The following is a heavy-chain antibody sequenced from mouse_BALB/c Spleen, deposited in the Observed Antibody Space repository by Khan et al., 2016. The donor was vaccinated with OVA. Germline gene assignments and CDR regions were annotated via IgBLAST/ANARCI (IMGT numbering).Heavy chain of an antibody. J-gene: IGHJ2*01. Sequence: VQLQQSGTELVRPGALVRVSCIASGFNIKDYNIYWVKQRPDLGLAWIGWIDPENGNTIYDPKFQGKASITTDTSSSTAYLQLSSLTSEDTAVYYCPRSILLYCVYWGQGTTLTVSS. CDR3: PRSILLYCVY. V-gene: IGHV14-1*02. CDR1: GFNIKDYN. CDR2: IDPENGNT. D-gene: IGHD2-3*01.